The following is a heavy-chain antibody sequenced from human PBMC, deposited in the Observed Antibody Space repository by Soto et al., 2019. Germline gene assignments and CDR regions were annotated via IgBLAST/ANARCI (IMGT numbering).Heavy chain of an antibody. CDR2: IYHSGST. V-gene: IGHV4-4*02. J-gene: IGHJ3*02. D-gene: IGHD2-15*01. CDR1: GGSISSINW. Sequence: QVQLQESGPGLVKPSGTLSLTCAVSGGSISSINWWSWVRQPPGKGLEWIGEIYHSGSTNYNPSLRSGVTISVDKSKIQCSLKLSSVTAADTAVYYCARGDCSGGSCYSVDIWGQGTMVTVSS. CDR3: ARGDCSGGSCYSVDI.